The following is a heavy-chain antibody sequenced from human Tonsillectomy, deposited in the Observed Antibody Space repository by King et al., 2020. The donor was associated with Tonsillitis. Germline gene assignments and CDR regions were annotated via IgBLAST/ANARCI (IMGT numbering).Heavy chain of an antibody. D-gene: IGHD3-22*01. V-gene: IGHV4-34*01. CDR1: GASLSDSY. CDR2: INGSGNT. CDR3: ARGWGYHDTNGYWKY. J-gene: IGHJ4*02. Sequence: VQLQQWGAGLLKPSATLSLTCAVYGASLSDSYWSWVRQPPGKGLEWIGEINGSGNTNYHPSLKSRVTMSVDPSKNQFSLNLNSVTAADTAVYYCARGWGYHDTNGYWKYWGRGTLDGVSS.